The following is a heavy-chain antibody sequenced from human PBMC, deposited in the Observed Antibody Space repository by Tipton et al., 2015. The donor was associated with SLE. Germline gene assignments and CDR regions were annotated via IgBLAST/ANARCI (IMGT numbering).Heavy chain of an antibody. D-gene: IGHD5-12*01. CDR3: AKDAGSAYSGYPLFDY. CDR2: MYYSGST. Sequence: TLSLTCTVSGDSISGYYWSWIRQPPGKGLEWIGYMYYSGSTNYNPSLKSRVTISVDKSKNQFSLKLSSVTAADTAVYYCAKDAGSAYSGYPLFDYWGQGTLVTVSS. V-gene: IGHV4-59*01. CDR1: GDSISGYY. J-gene: IGHJ4*02.